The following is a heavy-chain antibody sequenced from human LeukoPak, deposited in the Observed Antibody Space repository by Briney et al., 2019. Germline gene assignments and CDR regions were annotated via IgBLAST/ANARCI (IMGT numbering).Heavy chain of an antibody. Sequence: GESLKISCKGSGYSFTSYWIGWVRQMPGKGLEWMGIIYPGDSDTRYSPSFQGQVTISADKSISTAYLQWSSLKASDTAMYYCARLGEGDGYNRARYFDYWGQGTLVTVSS. V-gene: IGHV5-51*01. J-gene: IGHJ4*02. CDR1: GYSFTSYW. D-gene: IGHD5-24*01. CDR3: ARLGEGDGYNRARYFDY. CDR2: IYPGDSDT.